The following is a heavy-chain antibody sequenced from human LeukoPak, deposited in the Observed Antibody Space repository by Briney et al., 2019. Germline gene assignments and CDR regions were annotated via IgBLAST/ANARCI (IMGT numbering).Heavy chain of an antibody. D-gene: IGHD5-12*01. Sequence: SETLSLTCTVSGGSISTYYWSWIRQPPGKGLEWIGYIYHSGSTNYNPSLKSRVAISVDTSQNQFYLKLSSVTAADTAVYYCARDGYSGSDALWGQGTLVTVSS. CDR1: GGSISTYY. V-gene: IGHV4-59*01. CDR2: IYHSGST. CDR3: ARDGYSGSDAL. J-gene: IGHJ4*02.